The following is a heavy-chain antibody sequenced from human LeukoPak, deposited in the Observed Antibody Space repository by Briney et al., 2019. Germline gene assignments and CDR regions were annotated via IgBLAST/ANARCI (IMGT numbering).Heavy chain of an antibody. CDR2: IHSGGST. CDR1: GFTVSRNY. J-gene: IGHJ1*01. Sequence: PGGSLRLSCAASGFTVSRNYTSWVRQAPGKGLEWVSVIHSGGSTYYADSVKGRFTISRDNSKNTLYLQMNSLRAEDTAVYYCARGVEGYYLNFQHWGQGTLVTVSS. V-gene: IGHV3-53*01. D-gene: IGHD3-22*01. CDR3: ARGVEGYYLNFQH.